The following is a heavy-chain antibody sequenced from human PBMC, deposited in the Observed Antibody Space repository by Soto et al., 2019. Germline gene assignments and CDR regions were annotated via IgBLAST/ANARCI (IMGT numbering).Heavy chain of an antibody. CDR1: GFKFSFFA. J-gene: IGHJ4*02. V-gene: IGHV3-30*18. D-gene: IGHD3-16*01. CDR3: AKALGELAPESYDY. CDR2: ISYDGSEK. Sequence: QVQLVESGGGVVQPGTSLRLSCAASGFKFSFFAMHWVRQAPGKGLEWVAVISYDGSEKYYADSVKGRFSLSRDNSKNTLTLQMNSLRPDDTAVYFCAKALGELAPESYDYWGQGTLITVSS.